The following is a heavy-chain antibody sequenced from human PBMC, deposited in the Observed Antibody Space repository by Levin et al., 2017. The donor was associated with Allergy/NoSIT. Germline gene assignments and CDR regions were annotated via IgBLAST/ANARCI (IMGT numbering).Heavy chain of an antibody. Sequence: SETLSLTCTVSGGSISTSSYYWGWIRQPPGTGLEWIGNIYYSGSTYYTPSLRSRVTISVDTSKNQFSLRGSFVTAADAAVYYCARDEMVHEIQYYYGVDVWGQGTTVTVSS. J-gene: IGHJ6*02. D-gene: IGHD2-8*01. CDR1: GGSISTSSYY. CDR2: IYYSGST. V-gene: IGHV4-39*07. CDR3: ARDEMVHEIQYYYGVDV.